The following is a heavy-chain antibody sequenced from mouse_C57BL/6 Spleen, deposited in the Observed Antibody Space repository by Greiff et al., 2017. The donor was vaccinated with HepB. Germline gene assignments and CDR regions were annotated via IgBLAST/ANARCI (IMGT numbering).Heavy chain of an antibody. J-gene: IGHJ2*01. CDR3: ARGYYYGSSYSFDY. V-gene: IGHV1-82*01. Sequence: QVQLQQSGPELVKPGASVKISCKASGYAFSSSWMNWVKQRPGKGLEWIGRIYPGDGDTNYNGKFKGKATLTADKSSSTAYMQLSSLTSEDSAVYFCARGYYYGSSYSFDYWGQGTTLTVSS. CDR1: GYAFSSSW. D-gene: IGHD1-1*01. CDR2: IYPGDGDT.